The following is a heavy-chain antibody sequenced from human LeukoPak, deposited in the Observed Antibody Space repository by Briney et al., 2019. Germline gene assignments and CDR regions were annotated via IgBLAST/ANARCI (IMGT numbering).Heavy chain of an antibody. J-gene: IGHJ6*02. Sequence: SVKVSCKASGGTFSSYAISWVRQAPGQGLEWMRGIIPIFGTANYAQKFQGRVTITADESTSTAYMELSSLRSEDTAVYYCARSTGFWSGYFISYYYYYGMDVWGQGTTVTVSS. V-gene: IGHV1-69*13. CDR1: GGTFSSYA. CDR3: ARSTGFWSGYFISYYYYYGMDV. D-gene: IGHD3-3*01. CDR2: IIPIFGTA.